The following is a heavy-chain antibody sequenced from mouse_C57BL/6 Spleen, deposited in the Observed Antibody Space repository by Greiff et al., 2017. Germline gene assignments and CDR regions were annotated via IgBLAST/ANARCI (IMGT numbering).Heavy chain of an antibody. CDR1: GYAFTNYL. CDR2: INPGSGGT. D-gene: IGHD1-1*01. Sequence: VQLQQSGAELVRPGTSVKVSCKASGYAFTNYLIEWVKQRPGQGLEWIGVINPGSGGTNYNEKFKGKATLTADKSSSTAYMQLSSLTSEESAVYFCVSFSYYYGSSYDYAMDYWGQGTSVTVSS. V-gene: IGHV1-54*01. J-gene: IGHJ4*01. CDR3: VSFSYYYGSSYDYAMDY.